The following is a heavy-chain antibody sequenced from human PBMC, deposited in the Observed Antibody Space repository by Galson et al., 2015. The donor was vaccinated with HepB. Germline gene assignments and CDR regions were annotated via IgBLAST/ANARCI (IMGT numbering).Heavy chain of an antibody. Sequence: SLRLSCAASGFTFSSYWMSWVRQAPGKGLEWVANIKQDGGEQYYVDSVKGRFTISRDNAKNSLYLQMNSLRAEDTAVYYCARDCSGGSCRIWGWGPWGQGTLVTVSS. D-gene: IGHD2-15*01. CDR3: ARDCSGGSCRIWGWGP. CDR2: IKQDGGEQ. J-gene: IGHJ5*02. V-gene: IGHV3-7*01. CDR1: GFTFSSYW.